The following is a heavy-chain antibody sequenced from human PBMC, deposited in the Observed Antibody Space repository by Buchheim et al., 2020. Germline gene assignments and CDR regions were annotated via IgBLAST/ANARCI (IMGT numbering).Heavy chain of an antibody. J-gene: IGHJ5*02. Sequence: EVQVVESGGGLVQPGGSLRLSCAASGFSISSHSMHWIRQAPGEGLEWVSYITSSSSATYYADSVKGRFTISRDNAKNSLYLQMNSLRDEDTAVYHCAPDRKYIWFDPWGQGTL. D-gene: IGHD6-6*01. CDR3: APDRKYIWFDP. V-gene: IGHV3-48*02. CDR1: GFSISSHS. CDR2: ITSSSSAT.